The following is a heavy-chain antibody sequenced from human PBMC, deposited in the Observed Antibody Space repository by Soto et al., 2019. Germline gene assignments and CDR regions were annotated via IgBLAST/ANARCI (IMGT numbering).Heavy chain of an antibody. V-gene: IGHV1-18*01. D-gene: IGHD1-1*01. Sequence: QVQLVQSGPDVKKPGASVKVSCNSSGFTFTSYGFSWVRQAPGEGLEWMGWVSAHNGYTTYAQKFXGXVXGTTDPSTNTVYMELRSLTSYDAAVYYCASAGTSVAGALCDSWGQGTLIPVSS. CDR2: VSAHNGYT. CDR3: ASAGTSVAGALCDS. J-gene: IGHJ4*02. CDR1: GFTFTSYG.